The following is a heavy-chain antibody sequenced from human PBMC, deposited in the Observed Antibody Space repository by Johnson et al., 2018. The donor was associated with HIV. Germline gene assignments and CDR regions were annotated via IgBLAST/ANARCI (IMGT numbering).Heavy chain of an antibody. CDR1: GFTFSSYD. J-gene: IGHJ3*02. Sequence: VQLVESGGGVVQPGRSLRLSCAASGFTFSSYDMHWVCQAPEKGLEWVADIKCDGSEKYYVDSVRGRLTISRDNAKNSLYLRVNSLRAEDMTVYYCARELRGPDAFDIWGQGTMVSVPS. CDR2: IKCDGSEK. CDR3: ARELRGPDAFDI. V-gene: IGHV3-52*01.